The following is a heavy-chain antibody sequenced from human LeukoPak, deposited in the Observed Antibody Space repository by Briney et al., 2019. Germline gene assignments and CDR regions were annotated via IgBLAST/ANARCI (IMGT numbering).Heavy chain of an antibody. CDR2: INGDASST. Sequence: QPGGSLRLSCAGSGFTFNTYWMHWVRQAPGKGLVWVSRINGDASSTNYADSVKGRFTISRDNAKNTLYLQMDNLRAEDTAVYYCAREGTPGSYDYWGQGTLVTVSS. CDR3: AREGTPGSYDY. J-gene: IGHJ4*02. D-gene: IGHD3-9*01. CDR1: GFTFNTYW. V-gene: IGHV3-74*01.